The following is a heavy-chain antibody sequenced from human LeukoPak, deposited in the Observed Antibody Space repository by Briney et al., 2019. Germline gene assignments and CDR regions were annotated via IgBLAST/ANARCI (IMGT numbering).Heavy chain of an antibody. CDR1: GGSISSYY. D-gene: IGHD2-2*01. V-gene: IGHV4-59*01. CDR3: ARVSHPVVVPAARRYYYYYYMDV. CDR2: IYYSGST. J-gene: IGHJ6*03. Sequence: PSETLSLTCTVPGGSISSYYWSWIRQPPGKGLEWIGYIYYSGSTYYNPSIKSRVTISVDTSKNQFSLKLSSVTAADTAVYYCARVSHPVVVPAARRYYYYYYMDVWGKGTTVTVSS.